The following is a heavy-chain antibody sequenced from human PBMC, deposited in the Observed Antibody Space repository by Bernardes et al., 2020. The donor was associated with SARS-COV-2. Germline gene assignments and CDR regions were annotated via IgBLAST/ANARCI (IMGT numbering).Heavy chain of an antibody. J-gene: IGHJ4*02. CDR2: INSDGRTI. V-gene: IGHV3-74*01. Sequence: GGSLRLSCAASGFTFSTYCLHWVRQAPGEGLVWVSRINSDGRTIDYADSVKGRFTISRDNAKNTLYLQMNSLRVDDTAVYYCARAGQYYFEYWGLGTLVTVSS. CDR3: ARAGQYYFEY. D-gene: IGHD4-4*01. CDR1: GFTFSTYC.